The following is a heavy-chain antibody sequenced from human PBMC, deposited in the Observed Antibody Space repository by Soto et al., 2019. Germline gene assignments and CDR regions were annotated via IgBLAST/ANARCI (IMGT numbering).Heavy chain of an antibody. CDR2: ISYDGSNK. CDR1: GFPFSSYA. V-gene: IGHV3-30-3*01. J-gene: IGHJ6*02. CDR3: ARDLEDFWSGYYYYGMDV. D-gene: IGHD3-3*01. Sequence: PGGSLRLSCAASGFPFSSYAMHWVRQAPGKGLEWVAVISYDGSNKYYADSVKGRFTISRDNSKNTLYLQMNSLRAEDTAVYYCARDLEDFWSGYYYYGMDVWGQGTTVTVSS.